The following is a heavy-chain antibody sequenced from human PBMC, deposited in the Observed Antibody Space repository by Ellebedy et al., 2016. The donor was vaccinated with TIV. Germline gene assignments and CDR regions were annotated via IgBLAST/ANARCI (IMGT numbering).Heavy chain of an antibody. CDR2: IDPGDSYT. V-gene: IGHV5-10-1*01. CDR3: ARFSGSFGGFDY. CDR1: GYSFTSYW. D-gene: IGHD1-26*01. J-gene: IGHJ4*02. Sequence: GESLKISCTGSGYSFTSYWITWVRQKSGKGLESMGRIDPGDSYTSYSPSFQGHVTISADKSSSTAYLQWSSLKASDPALYYCARFSGSFGGFDYWGQGTLVTVSS.